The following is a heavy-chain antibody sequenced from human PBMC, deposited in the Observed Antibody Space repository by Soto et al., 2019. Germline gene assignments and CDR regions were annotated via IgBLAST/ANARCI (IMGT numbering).Heavy chain of an antibody. CDR2: ISGSAGST. CDR3: AKGGGVRFLDAFDI. CDR1: GGTCVDLA. V-gene: IGHV3-23*01. Sequence: RDPSTAAGGTCVDLAMRRISKNQEKGLEWVSSISGSAGSTYYADSVKGRLTISRDNSKNTLFLQMSSLRGEDTALYSCAKGGGVRFLDAFDIWGQGTMVTFS. J-gene: IGHJ3*02. D-gene: IGHD2-8*01.